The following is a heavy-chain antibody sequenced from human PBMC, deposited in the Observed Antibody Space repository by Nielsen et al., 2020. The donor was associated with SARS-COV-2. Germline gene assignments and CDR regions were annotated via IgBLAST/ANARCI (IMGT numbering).Heavy chain of an antibody. J-gene: IGHJ6*02. V-gene: IGHV3-9*01. CDR2: ITWNSGSI. D-gene: IGHD5-18*01. Sequence: SLKISCAASGFTFDDYAMHWVRQAPGKGLEWVSGITWNSGSIGYADSVKGRFTISRDNVKNSLYLQMNSLRPDDSALYYCANTADEGSGMDVWGQGTTVTVSS. CDR3: ANTADEGSGMDV. CDR1: GFTFDDYA.